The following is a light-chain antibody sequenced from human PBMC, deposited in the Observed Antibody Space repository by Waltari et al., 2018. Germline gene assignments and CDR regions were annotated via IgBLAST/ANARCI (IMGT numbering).Light chain of an antibody. CDR2: GAS. CDR3: QKYNSVPLT. Sequence: DIQMTQSPSSLSAAVGDRVTITCRARQGIGNYLAWYQQKPGKAPKLLIYGASTLQSGVPSRFSGNGSGTDFTLTISRLQPEDVATYYCQKYNSVPLTFGGGTKVEIK. V-gene: IGKV1-27*01. CDR1: QGIGNY. J-gene: IGKJ4*01.